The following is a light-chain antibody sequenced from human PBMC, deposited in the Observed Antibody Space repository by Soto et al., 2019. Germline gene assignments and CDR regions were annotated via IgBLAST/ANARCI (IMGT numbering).Light chain of an antibody. J-gene: IGKJ1*01. V-gene: IGKV3-11*01. CDR3: QQRTNWPWT. CDR2: HAS. Sequence: ETVLTQSPATLSLSPGERATLSCRTSQSVSSYLAWFQQKPGQAPRVLIYHASNRATGIPARFSGSGSGTDFTLTISSLEPEDFAVYYCQQRTNWPWTFGQGTNVEIK. CDR1: QSVSSY.